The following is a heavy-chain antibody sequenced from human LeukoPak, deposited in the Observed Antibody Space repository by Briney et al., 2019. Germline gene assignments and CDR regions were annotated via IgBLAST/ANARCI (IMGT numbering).Heavy chain of an antibody. CDR2: ISSSGSTI. J-gene: IGHJ6*04. CDR1: GFTFSSYE. D-gene: IGHD6-13*01. Sequence: GGSLRLSCAASGFTFSSYEMNWVRQAPGKGLEWVSYISSSGSTIYYADSVKGRFTISRDNAKNSLYLQMNSLRAEDTAVYYCARPLTIAAAGNYYYYYGMDVWGKGTTVTVPS. CDR3: ARPLTIAAAGNYYYYYGMDV. V-gene: IGHV3-48*03.